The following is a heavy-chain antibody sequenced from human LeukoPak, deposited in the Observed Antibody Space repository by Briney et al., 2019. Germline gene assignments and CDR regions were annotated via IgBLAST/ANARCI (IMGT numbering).Heavy chain of an antibody. CDR2: IDSSGSKI. CDR3: ARDGYSGFAFDI. Sequence: GGSLRLSCAASGFTVSSYSMNWVRQAPGKGLEWVSSIDSSGSKIYYADSVKGRFTISRDNAKNSLYLQMNSLRDEDTAVYYCARDGYSGFAFDIWGQGTMVTVSS. D-gene: IGHD6-13*01. J-gene: IGHJ3*02. V-gene: IGHV3-21*01. CDR1: GFTVSSYS.